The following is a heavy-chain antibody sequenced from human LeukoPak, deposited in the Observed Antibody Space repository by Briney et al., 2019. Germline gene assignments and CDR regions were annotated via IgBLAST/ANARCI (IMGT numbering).Heavy chain of an antibody. CDR2: IYYSGST. J-gene: IGHJ3*02. Sequence: SETLSLTCTVSGGSISSSSYYWDWLRQPPGKGLEWFGSIYYSGSTYYNSSLKSRVTISVDTSKHQFSLKLSSVTAADTAVYYCARLGYCSSTSCYDGAFDIWGQGTMVTVSS. CDR3: ARLGYCSSTSCYDGAFDI. D-gene: IGHD2-2*01. V-gene: IGHV4-39*07. CDR1: GGSISSSSYY.